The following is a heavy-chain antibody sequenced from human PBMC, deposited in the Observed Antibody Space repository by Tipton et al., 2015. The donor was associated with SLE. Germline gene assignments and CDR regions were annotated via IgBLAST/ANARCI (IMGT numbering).Heavy chain of an antibody. J-gene: IGHJ4*02. CDR3: ARDMVRGVDFDY. Sequence: GSLRLSCAASGFTFSSYEMNWVRQAPGKGLEWVSYISSSGSTIYYADSVKGRFTISRDNAKNSLYLQMNSLRAEDTAVYYCARDMVRGVDFDYWGQGTLVTVSS. CDR1: GFTFSSYE. CDR2: ISSSGSTI. D-gene: IGHD3-10*01. V-gene: IGHV3-48*03.